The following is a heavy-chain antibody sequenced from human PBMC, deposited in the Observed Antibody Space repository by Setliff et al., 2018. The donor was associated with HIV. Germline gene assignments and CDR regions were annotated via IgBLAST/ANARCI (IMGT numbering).Heavy chain of an antibody. CDR2: ISNSSRYY. J-gene: IGHJ3*01. V-gene: IGHV3-21*01. Sequence: GGSLRLSCSASGFLFNSYSLNWVRQAPGRGPEWVASISNSSRYYWVKARYGDSVRGRFTITGDYAKNSVYLQMNSLRVEDSAVYYCAREVLRGGDDAFGLWGRGTVVTVSS. CDR1: GFLFNSYS. CDR3: AREVLRGGDDAFGL. D-gene: IGHD3-10*01.